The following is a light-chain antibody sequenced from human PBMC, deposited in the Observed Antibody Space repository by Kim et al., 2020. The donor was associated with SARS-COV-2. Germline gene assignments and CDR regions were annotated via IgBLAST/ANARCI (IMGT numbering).Light chain of an antibody. CDR2: YDS. J-gene: IGLJ2*01. CDR1: SIGSKS. CDR3: QVWDSSSDHRVV. V-gene: IGLV3-21*04. Sequence: PGKAARVSCGGNSIGSKSVHWYQQKSGQAPVLVIYYDSDWPSGIPERFSGSNSGNTATLTISRGEAGDEADYYCQVWDSSSDHRVVFGGGTKVTVL.